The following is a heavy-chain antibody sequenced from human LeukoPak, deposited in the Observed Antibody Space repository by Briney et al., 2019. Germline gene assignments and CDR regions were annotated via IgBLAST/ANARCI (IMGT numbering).Heavy chain of an antibody. V-gene: IGHV1-2*02. J-gene: IGHJ6*03. D-gene: IGHD5-18*01. Sequence: ASVKVSCKASGYTFTGYYMHWVRQAPGQGLEWMGWINPNSGGTNYAQKFQGRVTMTRDTSISTAYMELSSLRSDDTAVYYCARGPLRMVYSYGPLYYYYYMDVWGKGTTVTISS. CDR3: ARGPLRMVYSYGPLYYYYYMDV. CDR2: INPNSGGT. CDR1: GYTFTGYY.